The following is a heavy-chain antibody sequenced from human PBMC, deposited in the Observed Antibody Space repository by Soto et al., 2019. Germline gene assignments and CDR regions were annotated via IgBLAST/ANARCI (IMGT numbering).Heavy chain of an antibody. CDR1: GFSFSNYW. CDR2: IKEDGGEK. Sequence: QAGWSLRLSCAAPGFSFSNYWMSLVRQAPGKGLEWVANIKEDGGEKFYVDSVRGRFTISRDNAKNSVYLQMNSLRVEDTAVYYCARDNYYDSSGHYWGQGALVNGSS. V-gene: IGHV3-7*01. CDR3: ARDNYYDSSGHY. J-gene: IGHJ4*02. D-gene: IGHD3-22*01.